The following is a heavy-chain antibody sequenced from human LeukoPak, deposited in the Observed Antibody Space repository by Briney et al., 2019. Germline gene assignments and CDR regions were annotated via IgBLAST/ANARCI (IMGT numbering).Heavy chain of an antibody. V-gene: IGHV4-61*02. Sequence: SQTRSLTCTVSGGSISSDNYYWSWIRQPAGKGLEWIGRIYASGSTNYNPSLKSRITISVDTSKSQFSLKLSSVTAADTAMYYCARDFDSPLAFDIWGQGTMVTVSS. CDR3: ARDFDSPLAFDI. D-gene: IGHD3-9*01. CDR2: IYASGST. CDR1: GGSISSDNYY. J-gene: IGHJ3*02.